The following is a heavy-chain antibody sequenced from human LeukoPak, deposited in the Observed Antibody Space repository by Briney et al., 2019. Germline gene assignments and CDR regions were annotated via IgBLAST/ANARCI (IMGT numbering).Heavy chain of an antibody. CDR1: GFTFSSYG. CDR3: ARFRLSATMTPLNYYMDV. CDR2: IRYDGSNK. V-gene: IGHV3-30*02. D-gene: IGHD3-22*01. J-gene: IGHJ6*03. Sequence: GGSLRLSCAASGFTFSSYGMYWVRQAPGKGLEWVAFIRYDGSNKYYADSVKGRFTVSRDNSKNTLYLQMKSLRAEDTAVYYCARFRLSATMTPLNYYMDVWGKGTTVTVSS.